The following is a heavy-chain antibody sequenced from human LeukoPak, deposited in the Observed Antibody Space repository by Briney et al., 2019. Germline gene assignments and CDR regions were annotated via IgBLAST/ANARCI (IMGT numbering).Heavy chain of an antibody. CDR1: GFTFNRYG. CDR3: AKNGEELDVGYRDLVFGYYHYYMDV. D-gene: IGHD4-17*01. CDR2: VGGGGVTT. Sequence: PGGSLRLSCAASGFTFNRYGMSWVRQASGKGLEWVSSVGGGGVTTYYGDTVKGRFSITRDNFKNTVHLQMNSLRAEDTAIYYCAKNGEELDVGYRDLVFGYYHYYMDVWGKGTAVTVSS. V-gene: IGHV3-23*01. J-gene: IGHJ6*03.